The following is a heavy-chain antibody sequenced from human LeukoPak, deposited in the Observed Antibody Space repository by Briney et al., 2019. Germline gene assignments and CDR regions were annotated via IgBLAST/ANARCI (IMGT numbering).Heavy chain of an antibody. J-gene: IGHJ4*02. CDR3: ARAPFYAGYFDY. Sequence: SETLSLTCTVSGGSISSSSYYWGWIRQPPGKGLEWIGSIYYSGSTYYNPSLKSRVTISVDTSKTQFSLKLSSVTAADTAVYYCARAPFYAGYFDYWGQGTLVTVSS. V-gene: IGHV4-39*01. CDR1: GGSISSSSYY. D-gene: IGHD5/OR15-5a*01. CDR2: IYYSGST.